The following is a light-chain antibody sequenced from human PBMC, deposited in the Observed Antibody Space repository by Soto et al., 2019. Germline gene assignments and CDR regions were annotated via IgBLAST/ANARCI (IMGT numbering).Light chain of an antibody. J-gene: IGKJ5*01. CDR3: QQYYGSPGIT. V-gene: IGKV3-20*01. CDR2: GAS. CDR1: QSVSNNY. Sequence: EIVLTQSPGTLSLSPGERATLSCRASQSVSNNYLAWYQQKPGQAPRLLIYGASSRATDIPDRFSGSGSGTDFTLTISRLEPEDFAVYYCQQYYGSPGITFGQGTRLEIK.